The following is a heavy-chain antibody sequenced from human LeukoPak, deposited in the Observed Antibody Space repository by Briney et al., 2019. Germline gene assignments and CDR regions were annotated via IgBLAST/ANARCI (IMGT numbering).Heavy chain of an antibody. CDR3: ARRIAARSPPAYYYYMDV. Sequence: PSETLSLTCTVSGGSISSYYWSWIRQPPGKRLEWIGYIYYSGSTNYNPSLKSRVTISVDTSKNQFSLKLSSVTAADTAVYYCARRIAARSPPAYYYYMDVWGKGTTVTVSS. CDR2: IYYSGST. V-gene: IGHV4-59*08. CDR1: GGSISSYY. J-gene: IGHJ6*03. D-gene: IGHD6-6*01.